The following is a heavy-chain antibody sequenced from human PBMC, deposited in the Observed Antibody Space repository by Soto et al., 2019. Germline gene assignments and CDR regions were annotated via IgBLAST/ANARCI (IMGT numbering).Heavy chain of an antibody. CDR3: ARRGPENSCDY. D-gene: IGHD5-12*01. CDR2: IYPGDSDT. J-gene: IGHJ4*02. V-gene: IGHV5-51*01. CDR1: GYSLTSQW. Sequence: EVQLVQSGAEVKKPGQSLKISCRVSGYSLTSQWLGWVRQMPGKGLEWMGIIYPGDSDTRISPSFRGQVTMSVDKSINTAYLQWSSLKASDTAIYYCARRGPENSCDYWGQGTLVTVSS.